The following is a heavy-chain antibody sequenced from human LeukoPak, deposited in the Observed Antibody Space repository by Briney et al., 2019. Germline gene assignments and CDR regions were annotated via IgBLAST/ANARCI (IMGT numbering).Heavy chain of an antibody. CDR1: GVTFSSYW. J-gene: IGHJ4*02. D-gene: IGHD5-18*01. V-gene: IGHV3-74*01. CDR2: INSDGSST. Sequence: RGSLRLSCAASGVTFSSYWMHWVRQAPRKGLVWVSRINSDGSSTSYADSVKGRFTISRDNAKNTLYLQMNSLRAEDTAVYYCARVVYSYGPFDYWGQGTLVTVSS. CDR3: ARVVYSYGPFDY.